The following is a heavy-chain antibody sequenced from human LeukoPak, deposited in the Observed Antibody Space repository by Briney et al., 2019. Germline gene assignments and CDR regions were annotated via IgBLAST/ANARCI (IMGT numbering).Heavy chain of an antibody. CDR1: GGSISSSSYY. CDR3: ARMGGIMITFGGVIVKSWFDP. V-gene: IGHV4-39*01. Sequence: SETLSLTCTVSGGSISSSSYYWGWIRQPPGKGLEWIGSIYYSGSTYYNPSLKSRVTISADTSKNQFSLKLSSVTAADTAVYYCARMGGIMITFGGVIVKSWFDPWGQGTLVTVSS. J-gene: IGHJ5*02. D-gene: IGHD3-16*02. CDR2: IYYSGST.